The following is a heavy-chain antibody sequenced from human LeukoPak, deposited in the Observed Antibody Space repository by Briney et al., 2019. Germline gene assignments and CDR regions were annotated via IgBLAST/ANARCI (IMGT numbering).Heavy chain of an antibody. Sequence: GGSLRLSCAASGFTVSSNYMSWVRQAPGKGLEWVSVIYSGGSTYYADSVKGRFTISRDNSKNTLYLQMNSLRVEDTAVYYCARNDYGDYGVVDAFDIWGQGTMVTVSS. CDR3: ARNDYGDYGVVDAFDI. CDR2: IYSGGST. D-gene: IGHD4-17*01. J-gene: IGHJ3*02. CDR1: GFTVSSNY. V-gene: IGHV3-53*01.